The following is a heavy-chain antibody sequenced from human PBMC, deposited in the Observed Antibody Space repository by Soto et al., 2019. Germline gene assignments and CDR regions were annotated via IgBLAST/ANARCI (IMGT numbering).Heavy chain of an antibody. D-gene: IGHD2-15*01. V-gene: IGHV3-30*18. Sequence: PGGSLRLSCAASGFTFSSYGMHWVRQAPGKGLEWVAVISYDGSNKYYADSVKGRFTISRDNSKNTLYLQMNSLRAEDTAVYCCAKDLEFRRSGGPNWFDPWGQGTLVTVSS. CDR2: ISYDGSNK. CDR3: AKDLEFRRSGGPNWFDP. J-gene: IGHJ5*02. CDR1: GFTFSSYG.